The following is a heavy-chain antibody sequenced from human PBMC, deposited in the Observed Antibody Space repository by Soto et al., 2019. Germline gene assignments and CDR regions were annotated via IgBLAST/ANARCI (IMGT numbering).Heavy chain of an antibody. V-gene: IGHV3-21*01. CDR1: GFTFTRYS. Sequence: GGSLRLSCAASGFTFTRYSMNWVRQAPGKGLEWVSSISSTTNYIYYADSMKGRFTVSRDNAKDSVYLEMNSLSAEDTALYYCARESEDLTSNFDYWGQGTLVTVS. CDR2: ISSTTNYI. CDR3: ARESEDLTSNFDY. J-gene: IGHJ4*02.